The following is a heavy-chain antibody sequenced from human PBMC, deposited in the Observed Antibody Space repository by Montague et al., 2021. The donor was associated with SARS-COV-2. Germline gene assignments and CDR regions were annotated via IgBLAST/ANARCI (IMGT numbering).Heavy chain of an antibody. Sequence: SLRLSCAASGFTFSSYAIPWVRQAPGNGLEWVSLISFVGLSQYYADSVQGRFTISRDNSKSTLYLQMNSLRAADTAVYYFARDGKYYDTLIGYFSPRNYYYFYGMDVGGQGTTGTGSS. D-gene: IGHD3-9*01. J-gene: IGHJ6*02. CDR2: ISFVGLSQ. CDR1: GFTFSSYA. CDR3: ARDGKYYDTLIGYFSPRNYYYFYGMDV. V-gene: IGHV3-30*04.